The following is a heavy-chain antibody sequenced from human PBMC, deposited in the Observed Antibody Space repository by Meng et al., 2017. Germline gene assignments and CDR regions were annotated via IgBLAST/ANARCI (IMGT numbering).Heavy chain of an antibody. CDR1: GGSFSGYY. V-gene: IGHV4-34*01. CDR3: ARRRGGSGRDC. Sequence: QVQLQQWGAGLLKPSETLSLTCAVYGGSFSGYYWSWIRQPPGKGLEWIGEINHSGSTNYNPSLKSRVTISADTSKNQFSLMLTSVTATDTAVYYCARRRGGSGRDCWGQGTLVTVSS. D-gene: IGHD3-10*01. CDR2: INHSGST. J-gene: IGHJ4*02.